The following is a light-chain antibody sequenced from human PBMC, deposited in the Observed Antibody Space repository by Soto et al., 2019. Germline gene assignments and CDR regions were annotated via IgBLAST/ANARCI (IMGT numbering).Light chain of an antibody. J-gene: IGLJ1*01. Sequence: QSALTQPASVSGSPGQSITISCTGTSSDVGGYKYVSWYQQHPGKAPKLMIFEVSNRPSGVSNRFSGSKSGNTASLTISGLQAADEADYYCSSYTSSSTQVFGTGTKVTVL. CDR1: SSDVGGYKY. CDR3: SSYTSSSTQV. V-gene: IGLV2-14*01. CDR2: EVS.